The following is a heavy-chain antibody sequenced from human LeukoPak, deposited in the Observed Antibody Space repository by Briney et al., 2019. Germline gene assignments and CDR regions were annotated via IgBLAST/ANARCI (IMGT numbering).Heavy chain of an antibody. CDR2: INPNSGGT. CDR3: ALLGTCTTTSCVSYDAFDF. V-gene: IGHV1-2*02. J-gene: IGHJ3*01. D-gene: IGHD2-2*01. CDR1: GYTFTSYY. Sequence: GASVKVSCKASGYTFTSYYMHWVRQAPGQGLEWMGWINPNSGGTNYAQKFQGRVTMTRDTSISTAYMDLSRLTSDDTAVYYCALLGTCTTTSCVSYDAFDFWGQGTMVTVSS.